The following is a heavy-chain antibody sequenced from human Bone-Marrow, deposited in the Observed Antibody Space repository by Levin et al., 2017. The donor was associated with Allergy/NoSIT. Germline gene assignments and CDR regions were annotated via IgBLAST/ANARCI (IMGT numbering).Heavy chain of an antibody. D-gene: IGHD4-17*01. V-gene: IGHV1-69*13. CDR1: GGTFSSYA. CDR3: ATHDYGDYGEEYYFDY. Sequence: SVKVSCKASGGTFSSYAISWVRQAPGQGLEWMGGIIPIFGTANYAQKFQGRVTITADESTSTAYMELSSLRSEDTAVYYCATHDYGDYGEEYYFDYWGQGTLVTVSS. J-gene: IGHJ4*02. CDR2: IIPIFGTA.